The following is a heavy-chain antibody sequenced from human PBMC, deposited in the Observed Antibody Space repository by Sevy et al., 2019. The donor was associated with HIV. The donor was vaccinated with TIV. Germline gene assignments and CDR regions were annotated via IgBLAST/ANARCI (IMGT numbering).Heavy chain of an antibody. CDR3: ASDYS. Sequence: GESLKISCAASGFFFSRYCMTWVRQAPGKGLEWVATINQDGSEKYYVDSVKGRFTISRDNAKNSVYLQMSSLRVEDTAMYYCASDYSWGQGSLVTVSS. J-gene: IGHJ4*02. CDR1: GFFFSRYC. CDR2: INQDGSEK. V-gene: IGHV3-7*01.